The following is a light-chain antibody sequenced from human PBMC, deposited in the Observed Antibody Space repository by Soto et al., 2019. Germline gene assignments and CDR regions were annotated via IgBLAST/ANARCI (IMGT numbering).Light chain of an antibody. CDR1: QSVSIN. CDR3: QQYNNWPSWT. V-gene: IGKV3-15*01. Sequence: ETVLTQSPATLSASPGDRVTLSCRASQSVSINLAWYQQRPGQAPRLLIYGTSTRATGLPARFSGSGSGTEFTLTISSLQSEDSAVYYCQQYNNWPSWTFGQGTKVDNK. CDR2: GTS. J-gene: IGKJ1*01.